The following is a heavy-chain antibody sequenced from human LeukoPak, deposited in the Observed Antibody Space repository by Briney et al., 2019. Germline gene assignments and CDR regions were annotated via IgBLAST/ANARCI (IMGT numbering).Heavy chain of an antibody. CDR3: TTGPTIYETAFDY. D-gene: IGHD1/OR15-1a*01. CDR2: ISGSSGVT. Sequence: PGGSLRLSCAASGFTFSSYAMTWVRQAPGKGLEWVSVISGSSGVTHYADSVKGRFTISRDNSKNTLYLQMNSLRAEDTAVYFCTTGPTIYETAFDYWGQGTLVTVSS. J-gene: IGHJ4*02. CDR1: GFTFSSYA. V-gene: IGHV3-23*01.